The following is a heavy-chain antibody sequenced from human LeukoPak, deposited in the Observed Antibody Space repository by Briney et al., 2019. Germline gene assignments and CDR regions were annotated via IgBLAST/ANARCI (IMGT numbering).Heavy chain of an antibody. V-gene: IGHV1-18*01. J-gene: IGHJ5*02. Sequence: ASVKVSCKASGYTFTSYGISWVRQAPGQGLERMGWISAYNGNTNYAQKLQGRVTMTTDTSTSTVYMELSSLRFEDTAVYYCARGIQIWTQDPPLLGWFDPWGQGTLVTVSS. CDR2: ISAYNGNT. D-gene: IGHD5-18*01. CDR3: ARGIQIWTQDPPLLGWFDP. CDR1: GYTFTSYG.